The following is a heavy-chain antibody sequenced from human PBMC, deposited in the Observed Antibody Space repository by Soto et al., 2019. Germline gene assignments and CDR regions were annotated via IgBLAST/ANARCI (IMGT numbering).Heavy chain of an antibody. CDR3: AREGAPDIVATIGGWFDP. D-gene: IGHD5-12*01. CDR1: GGTFSSYA. V-gene: IGHV1-69*12. Sequence: QVQLVQSGAEVKKPGSSVKVSCKASGGTFSSYAISWVRQAPGQGLEWMGGIIPIFGTANYAQKSQGRVTITADESTSTAYMELSSLRSEDTAVYYCAREGAPDIVATIGGWFDPWGQGTLVTVSS. J-gene: IGHJ5*02. CDR2: IIPIFGTA.